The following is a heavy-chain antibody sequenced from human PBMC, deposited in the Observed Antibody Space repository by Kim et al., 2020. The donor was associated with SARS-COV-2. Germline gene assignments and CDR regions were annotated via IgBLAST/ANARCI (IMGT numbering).Heavy chain of an antibody. CDR1: GFTFSSYS. D-gene: IGHD3-22*01. J-gene: IGHJ4*02. CDR3: ARDPRVWDSSGYYNY. V-gene: IGHV3-21*01. CDR2: ISSSSSYI. Sequence: GGSLRLSCAASGFTFSSYSMNWVRQAPGKGLEWVSSISSSSSYIYYADSVKGRFTISRDNAKNSLYLQMNSLRAEDTAVYYCARDPRVWDSSGYYNYWGQGTPVTVSS.